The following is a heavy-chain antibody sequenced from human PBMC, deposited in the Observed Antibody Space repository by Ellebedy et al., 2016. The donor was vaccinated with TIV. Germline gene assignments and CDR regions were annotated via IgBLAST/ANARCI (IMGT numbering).Heavy chain of an antibody. D-gene: IGHD6-19*01. J-gene: IGHJ4*01. CDR1: GGSFSGYY. V-gene: IGHV4-34*01. CDR3: ARGYYNSGKYFSPGE. Sequence: MPSETLSLTCAVYGGSFSGYYWGWVRQPPGKGLEWIGTIYYSGTTQYNPSLKSRVTISVDTSKDQFSLKMSSVTAADTAIYYCARGYYNSGKYFSPGEWGQGTLVTVSS. CDR2: IYYSGTT.